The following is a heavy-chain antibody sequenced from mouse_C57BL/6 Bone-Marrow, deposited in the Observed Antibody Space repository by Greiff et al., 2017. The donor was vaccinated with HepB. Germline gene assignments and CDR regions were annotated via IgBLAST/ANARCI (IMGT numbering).Heavy chain of an antibody. Sequence: EVKLVESGGGLVQPGGSLKLSCAASGFTFSDYYMYWVRQTPEKRLEWVAYISNGGGSTYYPDTVKGRFTISRDNAKNTLYLQMSRLKSEDTAMYYCARLPYGFYFDYWGHGTTLTVSS. D-gene: IGHD2-2*01. CDR3: ARLPYGFYFDY. CDR1: GFTFSDYY. CDR2: ISNGGGST. J-gene: IGHJ2*01. V-gene: IGHV5-12*01.